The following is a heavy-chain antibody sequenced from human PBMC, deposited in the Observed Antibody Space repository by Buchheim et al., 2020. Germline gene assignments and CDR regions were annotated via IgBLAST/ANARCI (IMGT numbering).Heavy chain of an antibody. Sequence: QVQLQESGPGLVKPSQTLSLTCTVSGDSISSGDYCCTWVRQHPGKGLEWIGYLYYSGNTYYNPSLKSRVTISVDTSKNQFSLKLSSVTAAVTAVYYCARRSTSGNFDYWGQGTL. CDR1: GDSISSGDYC. J-gene: IGHJ4*02. CDR3: ARRSTSGNFDY. D-gene: IGHD6-13*01. CDR2: LYYSGNT. V-gene: IGHV4-31*03.